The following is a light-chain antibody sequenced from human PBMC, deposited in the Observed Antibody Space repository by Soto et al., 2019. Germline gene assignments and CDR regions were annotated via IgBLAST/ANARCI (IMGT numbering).Light chain of an antibody. V-gene: IGKV3-20*01. J-gene: IGKJ2*03. CDR2: GAS. Sequence: EIVLTQSPGTLSLSPGERATLSCRASQSVTNNYLAWYQQRPGQAPRPLIYGASTRATGIPDRFSGSGSGTDFTLTISRLEPEDVAVYYCQQHGRSKSFGQGTKLEIK. CDR3: QQHGRSKS. CDR1: QSVTNNY.